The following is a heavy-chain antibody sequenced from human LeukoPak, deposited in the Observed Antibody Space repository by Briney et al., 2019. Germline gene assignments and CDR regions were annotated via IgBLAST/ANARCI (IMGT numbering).Heavy chain of an antibody. CDR2: INPNSGGT. V-gene: IGHV1-2*02. CDR3: AKGRVVAGTKSLTYNWFDP. Sequence: ASVRVSCKASGYTFTGYYIHWVRQAPGQGLEWMGWINPNSGGTKYAQKFQGRVTMTRDTSISTAYMGLSRLRSDDTAVYYCAKGRVVAGTKSLTYNWFDPWGQGTLVTVSS. D-gene: IGHD6-19*01. CDR1: GYTFTGYY. J-gene: IGHJ5*02.